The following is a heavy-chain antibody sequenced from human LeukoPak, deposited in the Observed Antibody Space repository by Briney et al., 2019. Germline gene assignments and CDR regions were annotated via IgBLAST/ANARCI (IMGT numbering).Heavy chain of an antibody. Sequence: GGSLRLSCAASGFIFNNYWMQWVRQAPGKGLEWVANINYGGNENYHVDSVKGRFSISRDNVRNSLYPQMNSLRAEDTAVYYCTRGDPDKWGQGTLVIVSS. J-gene: IGHJ4*02. CDR3: TRGDPDK. D-gene: IGHD2-21*02. CDR1: GFIFNNYW. CDR2: INYGGNEN. V-gene: IGHV3-7*03.